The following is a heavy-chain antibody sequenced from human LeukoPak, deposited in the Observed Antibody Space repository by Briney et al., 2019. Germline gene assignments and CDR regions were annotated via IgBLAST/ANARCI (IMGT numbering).Heavy chain of an antibody. V-gene: IGHV4-61*02. D-gene: IGHD4-17*01. CDR2: IYTSGST. Sequence: PSETLSLTCTVSGGSISSGGYYWSWIRQPAGKGLEWIGRIYTSGSTNYNPSLKSRVTMSVDTSKNQFSLKLSSVTAADTAVYYCARDHPSNGYGDYFDYWGQGTLVTVSS. J-gene: IGHJ4*02. CDR3: ARDHPSNGYGDYFDY. CDR1: GGSISSGGYY.